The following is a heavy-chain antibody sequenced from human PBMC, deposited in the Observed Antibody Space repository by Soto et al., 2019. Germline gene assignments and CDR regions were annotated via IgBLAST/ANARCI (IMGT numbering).Heavy chain of an antibody. Sequence: QVQLVQSGAEVKKPGASVKVSCKAPGYTFTSYGISWVRQAPGQGLEWMGWISAYNGNTNYAQKLQGRVTMTTDTTTSTAYMELRSRRSDDTAVYYCARVRLVGQWLVLFDYWGQGTLVTVSS. CDR3: ARVRLVGQWLVLFDY. D-gene: IGHD6-19*01. CDR1: GYTFTSYG. V-gene: IGHV1-18*01. J-gene: IGHJ4*02. CDR2: ISAYNGNT.